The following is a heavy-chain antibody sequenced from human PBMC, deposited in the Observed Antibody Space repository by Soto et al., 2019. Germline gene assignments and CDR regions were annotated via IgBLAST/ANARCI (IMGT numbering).Heavy chain of an antibody. D-gene: IGHD1-1*01. CDR3: ARGRSGTRTYHHYMDV. CDR2: IWYDGSKK. V-gene: IGHV3-33*01. CDR1: GFTFSSYA. J-gene: IGHJ6*03. Sequence: QVQLVESGGGVVQPGSSLRLSCAASGFTFSSYAMYWVRQAPGKGLECVAIIWYDGSKKYDADSVKGRFTISRDNSKNTLFLQMNSLSAEDTAIYYCARGRSGTRTYHHYMDVWGKGTTVTVSS.